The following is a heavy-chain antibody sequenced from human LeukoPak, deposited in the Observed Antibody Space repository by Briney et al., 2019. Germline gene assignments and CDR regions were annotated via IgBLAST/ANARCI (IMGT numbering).Heavy chain of an antibody. V-gene: IGHV4-59*11. CDR3: ARGFYDSSGNSSPFDY. J-gene: IGHJ4*02. CDR1: GDSISGHY. CDR2: IHSTGST. D-gene: IGHD3-22*01. Sequence: PSETLSLTCTVSGDSISGHYWSWIRQPPGKGLEWIAYIHSTGSTNYNPSLKSRVTISVDTSKNQFSLKLSSATAADTAVYYCARGFYDSSGNSSPFDYWGQGTLVTVSS.